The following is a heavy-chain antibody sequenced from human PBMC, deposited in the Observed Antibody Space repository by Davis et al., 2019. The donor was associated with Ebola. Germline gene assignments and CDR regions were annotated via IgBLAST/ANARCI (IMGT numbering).Heavy chain of an antibody. CDR2: ISSGAGAT. CDR1: EFTFSSYA. J-gene: IGHJ4*02. D-gene: IGHD6-19*01. V-gene: IGHV3-23*01. CDR3: AKFRSGWSYFDC. Sequence: GESLKISCAASEFTFSSYAMSWVRQAPGKGLEWVSAISSGAGATYYADSVKGRFTISRDNTRNTLYLQMNSLRAEDTALYYCAKFRSGWSYFDCWGQGTLVTVSS.